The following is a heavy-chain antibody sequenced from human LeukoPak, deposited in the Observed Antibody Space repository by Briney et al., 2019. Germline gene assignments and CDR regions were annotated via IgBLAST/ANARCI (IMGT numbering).Heavy chain of an antibody. CDR1: GYTFTSYG. Sequence: ASVKVSCKASGYTFTSYGISWVRQAPGQGLEWMGWISAYNGNTNYAQKLQGRVTMTTDTSTSTAYMELRSLRSDDTAVYYCAREKGTTGTTEVDYWGQGTLVTVSS. J-gene: IGHJ4*02. CDR2: ISAYNGNT. D-gene: IGHD1-1*01. CDR3: AREKGTTGTTEVDY. V-gene: IGHV1-18*01.